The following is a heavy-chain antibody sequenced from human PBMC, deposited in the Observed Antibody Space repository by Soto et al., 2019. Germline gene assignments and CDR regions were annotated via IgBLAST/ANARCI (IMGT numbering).Heavy chain of an antibody. CDR1: GGSISSSSYY. CDR2: IYYSGST. D-gene: IGHD1-26*01. V-gene: IGHV4-39*01. J-gene: IGHJ4*02. CDR3: ARHGGQDSGSYYLSFDY. Sequence: SETLSLTCTVSGGSISSSSYYWGWIRQPPGKGLEWIGSIYYSGSTYYNPSLKSRVTISVDTSKNQFSLKLSSVTAADTAVYYCARHGGQDSGSYYLSFDYWGQGTLVTVSS.